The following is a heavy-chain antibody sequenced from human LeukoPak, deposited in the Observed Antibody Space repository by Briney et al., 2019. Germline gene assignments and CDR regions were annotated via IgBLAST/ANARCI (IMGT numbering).Heavy chain of an antibody. J-gene: IGHJ4*02. D-gene: IGHD6-19*01. CDR2: LYYSGST. Sequence: PSETLPLTCTVSGGSISSYYWSWIRQPPGKGLEWIGYLYYSGSTNYNPSLTSRVTISVDTSQNQFSLKLTSVTAADTAMYYCARVGSWYYFDYWGQGILVTVSS. V-gene: IGHV4-59*01. CDR1: GGSISSYY. CDR3: ARVGSWYYFDY.